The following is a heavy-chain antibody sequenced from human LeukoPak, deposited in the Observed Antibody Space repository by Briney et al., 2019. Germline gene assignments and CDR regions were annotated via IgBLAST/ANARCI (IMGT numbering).Heavy chain of an antibody. D-gene: IGHD3-10*01. Sequence: ASVKVSCKASGYTFTSYGISWVRQAPGQGLEWMGWISAYNGNTNYAQKLQGRVTMTRDTSISTAYMELSRLRSDDTAVYYCARAWFGELCDYWGQGTLVTVSS. CDR1: GYTFTSYG. V-gene: IGHV1-18*01. CDR3: ARAWFGELCDY. CDR2: ISAYNGNT. J-gene: IGHJ4*02.